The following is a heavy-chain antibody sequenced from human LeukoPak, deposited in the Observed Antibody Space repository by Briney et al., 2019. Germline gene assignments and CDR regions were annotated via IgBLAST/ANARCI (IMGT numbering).Heavy chain of an antibody. J-gene: IGHJ4*02. V-gene: IGHV3-30*02. Sequence: GGSLRLSCAASGFTFSSYGMHWARQAPGKGLEWVAFIRYDGSNKYYADSVKGRFTIFRDNSKNTLYLQMNSLRAEDTAVYYCAKDRGSIQLWLLGSFDYWGQGTLVTVSS. D-gene: IGHD5-18*01. CDR1: GFTFSSYG. CDR2: IRYDGSNK. CDR3: AKDRGSIQLWLLGSFDY.